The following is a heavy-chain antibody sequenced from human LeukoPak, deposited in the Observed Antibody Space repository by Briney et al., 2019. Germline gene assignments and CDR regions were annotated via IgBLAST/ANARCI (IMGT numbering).Heavy chain of an antibody. J-gene: IGHJ4*02. CDR3: ARDQIYCSGGYCYFDY. Sequence: GGSLRLSCAASGFTFRSYWMHWVRQAPGKGLVWVSCINSDGSSTSYADSVKGRFTISRDNAKNTLYLQMNSLRVEDSAVYYCARDQIYCSGGYCYFDYWGQGTLVTVSS. CDR1: GFTFRSYW. D-gene: IGHD2-15*01. V-gene: IGHV3-74*01. CDR2: INSDGSST.